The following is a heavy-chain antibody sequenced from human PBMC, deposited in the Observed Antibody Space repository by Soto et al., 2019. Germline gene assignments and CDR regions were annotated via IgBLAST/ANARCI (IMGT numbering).Heavy chain of an antibody. D-gene: IGHD5-12*01. CDR1: GFTFSSYG. V-gene: IGHV3-33*01. CDR2: IWYDGSNK. J-gene: IGHJ6*03. CDR3: ARAKVSGYAGRYYYYYMDV. Sequence: PGGSLRLSCAASGFTFSSYGMHWVRQAPGKGLEWVAVIWYDGSNKYYADSVKGRFTISRDNSKNTLYLQMNSLRAEDTAVYYCARAKVSGYAGRYYYYYMDVWGKGTTVTVSS.